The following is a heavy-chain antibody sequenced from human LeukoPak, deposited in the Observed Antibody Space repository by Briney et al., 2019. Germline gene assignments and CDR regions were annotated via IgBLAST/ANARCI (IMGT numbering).Heavy chain of an antibody. Sequence: GGSLRLSCAASGFTFSSYGMHWVRQAPGKGLEWVAVISYDGSNKYYADSVKGRLTISRDNSKNTLYLQMYSLRAEDTAVYYCAKDSGWVVVVPAAIDYWGQGTLVTVSS. CDR3: AKDSGWVVVVPAAIDY. CDR2: ISYDGSNK. J-gene: IGHJ4*02. D-gene: IGHD2-2*01. V-gene: IGHV3-30*18. CDR1: GFTFSSYG.